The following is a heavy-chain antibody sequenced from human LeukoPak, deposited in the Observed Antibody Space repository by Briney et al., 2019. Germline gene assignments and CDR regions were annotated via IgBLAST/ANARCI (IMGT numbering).Heavy chain of an antibody. D-gene: IGHD3-3*01. Sequence: SETLSLTCTVSGGSISSSSYYWSWLRQPPGKELEWIGYIYHSGSANYSPSLKSRVTISVDTSKNQFSLKMSSVTAADTAVYYSARDRSYDFWSGVYVEYWSQVALVTGSS. J-gene: IGHJ4*02. CDR2: IYHSGSA. CDR3: ARDRSYDFWSGVYVEY. CDR1: GGSISSSSYY. V-gene: IGHV4-61*01.